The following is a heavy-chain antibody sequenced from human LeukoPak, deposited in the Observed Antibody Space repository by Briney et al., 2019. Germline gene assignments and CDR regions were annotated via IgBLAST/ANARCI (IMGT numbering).Heavy chain of an antibody. Sequence: SETLSLTCTVSGVSISGYYWSWIRQSPGKGLEWIGYSSYSGTICYNPSLKSRVTVSVDTSRNHFSLKLSSVTAADTAVYYCARDYGGKFDYWGQGTLVTVSS. D-gene: IGHD4-23*01. CDR1: GVSISGYY. CDR3: ARDYGGKFDY. J-gene: IGHJ4*02. V-gene: IGHV4-59*01. CDR2: SSYSGTI.